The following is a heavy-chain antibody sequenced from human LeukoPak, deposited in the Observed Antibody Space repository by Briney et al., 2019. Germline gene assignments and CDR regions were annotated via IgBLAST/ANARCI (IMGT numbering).Heavy chain of an antibody. Sequence: GASVRVSCKASGYTFIGYYMHWVRQAPGQGLEWMGWINPNSGGTNYAQKFQGRVTMTRDTSISTAYMELSRLRSDDTAVYYCARGLSITIFGVVMFDYWGQGTLVTVSS. CDR3: ARGLSITIFGVVMFDY. V-gene: IGHV1-2*02. CDR1: GYTFIGYY. J-gene: IGHJ4*02. CDR2: INPNSGGT. D-gene: IGHD3-3*01.